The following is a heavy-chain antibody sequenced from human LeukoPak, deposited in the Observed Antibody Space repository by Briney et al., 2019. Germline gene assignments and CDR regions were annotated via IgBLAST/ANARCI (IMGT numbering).Heavy chain of an antibody. J-gene: IGHJ4*02. CDR1: GFTFSSYW. CDR3: ARDKGADEGSKSDY. CDR2: IRQDGNEK. D-gene: IGHD1-26*01. V-gene: IGHV3-7*03. Sequence: GGSLRLSCAASGFTFSSYWMSWVRQAPGKGLEWVANIRQDGNEKYYVDSVKGRFTISRDNAKHSLYLQMNSLRAEDTALYYCARDKGADEGSKSDYWGQGTLVTVSS.